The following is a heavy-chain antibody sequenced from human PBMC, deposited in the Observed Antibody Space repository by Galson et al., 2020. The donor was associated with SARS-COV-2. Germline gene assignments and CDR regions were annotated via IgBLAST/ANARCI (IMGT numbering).Heavy chain of an antibody. CDR2: IYHNGGT. Sequence: SETLSLTCTVSGYSISSGYYWGWIRQPPGKGLEWIGSIYHNGGTYDNPSLKSRVTISVDTSKNQFSLKLSSVTAADTAIYYCVRESMTTLTADWFDPWGQGTLVTVSS. V-gene: IGHV4-38-2*02. J-gene: IGHJ5*02. CDR3: VRESMTTLTADWFDP. D-gene: IGHD4-17*01. CDR1: GYSISSGYY.